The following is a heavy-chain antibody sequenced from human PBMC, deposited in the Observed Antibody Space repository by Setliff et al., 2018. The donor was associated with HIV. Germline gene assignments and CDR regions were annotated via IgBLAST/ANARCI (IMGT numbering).Heavy chain of an antibody. CDR2: INHSGNT. V-gene: IGHV4-34*01. D-gene: IGHD3-10*01. CDR1: GGSFSGYY. Sequence: KTSETLSLTCAFNGGSFSGYYWMWIRQSPGEGLEWIGEINHSGNTNYNPSLKSRVTMSGDTSKNQFSLNLTSVTAADTAVYFCARGLGRGSGTYYNAPGYWGPGTLVTVSS. J-gene: IGHJ4*02. CDR3: ARGLGRGSGTYYNAPGY.